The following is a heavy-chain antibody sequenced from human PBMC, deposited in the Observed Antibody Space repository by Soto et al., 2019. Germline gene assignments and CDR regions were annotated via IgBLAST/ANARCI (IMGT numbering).Heavy chain of an antibody. Sequence: QVQLQESGPGLVKPSETLSLTCTVSGGSISSYSWIWIRQPPGKGLEWIGYIYYTGSTDYNPSLKSRVTISVDTSKNQFSLRLSSETAADTAVYYCARSSSRTAMFIDFWGQGTLVTVSS. CDR2: IYYTGST. CDR1: GGSISSYS. D-gene: IGHD2-2*01. V-gene: IGHV4-59*01. CDR3: ARSSSRTAMFIDF. J-gene: IGHJ4*02.